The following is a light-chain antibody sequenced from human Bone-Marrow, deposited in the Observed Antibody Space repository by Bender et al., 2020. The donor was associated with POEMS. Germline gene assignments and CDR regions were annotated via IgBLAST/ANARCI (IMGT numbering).Light chain of an antibody. Sequence: QSVLTQPPSASGTPGQRVTISCSGGSSNIGAHAVNWYQHLPGTAPKLLIYSSHRRPSEVPDRFSGFKSGTSASLVISGLRSEDEGDYYCAVWDDILSGVVVGGGTKLTVL. CDR3: AVWDDILSGVV. J-gene: IGLJ2*01. CDR2: SSH. CDR1: SSNIGAHA. V-gene: IGLV1-47*02.